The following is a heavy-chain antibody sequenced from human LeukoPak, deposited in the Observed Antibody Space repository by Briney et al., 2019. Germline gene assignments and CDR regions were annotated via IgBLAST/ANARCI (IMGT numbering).Heavy chain of an antibody. J-gene: IGHJ4*02. CDR3: ARAGHYYDSNGYPFSYYFDY. D-gene: IGHD3-22*01. V-gene: IGHV3-43*01. Sequence: PGGSLRLSCAASGFTFQHYTMHWVRQVPGKGLEWVSLISWDGTITDYADSVKGRFTISRDNAKNTLYLQMNSLRAEDTAVFYCARAGHYYDSNGYPFSYYFDYWGQGTLVTVSS. CDR2: ISWDGTIT. CDR1: GFTFQHYT.